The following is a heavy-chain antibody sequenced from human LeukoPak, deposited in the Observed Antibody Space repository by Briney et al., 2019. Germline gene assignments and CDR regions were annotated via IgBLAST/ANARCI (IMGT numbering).Heavy chain of an antibody. CDR3: ARALLWFGESHYFDY. CDR2: IIPIFVTA. CDR1: GYTFTGYY. V-gene: IGHV1-69*13. Sequence: GASVKVSCKASGYTFTGYYMHWVRQAPGQGLEWMGGIIPIFVTANYAQKFQDRVTITADESTSTAYMELSSLRSEDTAVYYCARALLWFGESHYFDYWGQGTLVTVSS. D-gene: IGHD3-10*01. J-gene: IGHJ4*02.